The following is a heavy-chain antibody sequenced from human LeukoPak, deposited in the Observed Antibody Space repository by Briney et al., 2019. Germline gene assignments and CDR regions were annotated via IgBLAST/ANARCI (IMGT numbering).Heavy chain of an antibody. J-gene: IGHJ6*03. CDR3: ARAYRTMVRGVTLLLPGGPYYYYYMDV. CDR2: IYYSGTT. Sequence: SETLSLTCTVSGGSISSSSYYWGWIRQPPGKGLEWIGNIYYSGTTYYSPSLKSRLTISADTSKNQFSLKLSSVTAADTAVYYCARAYRTMVRGVTLLLPGGPYYYYYMDVWGKGTTVTISS. CDR1: GGSISSSSYY. D-gene: IGHD3-10*01. V-gene: IGHV4-39*01.